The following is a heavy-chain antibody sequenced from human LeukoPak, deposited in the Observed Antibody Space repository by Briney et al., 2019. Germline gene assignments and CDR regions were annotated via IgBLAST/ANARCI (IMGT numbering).Heavy chain of an antibody. J-gene: IGHJ4*02. CDR2: ISSSGSTI. CDR1: GFTFSDYY. V-gene: IGHV3-11*01. CDR3: VRDIPSSWYYFDY. D-gene: IGHD6-13*01. Sequence: SGGSLRLSCAASGFTFSDYYMSWIRQAPGKGLEWVSYISSSGSTIYYADSVKGRFTISRDNAKNSLYLQMSSLRADDTAVYYCVRDIPSSWYYFDYWGQGTLVTVSS.